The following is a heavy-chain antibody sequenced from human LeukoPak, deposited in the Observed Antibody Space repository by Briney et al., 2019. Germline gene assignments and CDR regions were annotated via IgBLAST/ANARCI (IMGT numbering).Heavy chain of an antibody. CDR2: IYSGGST. CDR3: ARASHGDYVDFRFDP. D-gene: IGHD4-17*01. J-gene: IGHJ5*02. Sequence: GGSLRLSCAASGFTVSSNYMSWVRQAPGKGLEWVSVIYSGGSTYYADSVKGRFTISRDNSKNTLYLQMNSLRAEDTAVCYCARASHGDYVDFRFDPWGQGTLVTVSS. V-gene: IGHV3-53*01. CDR1: GFTVSSNY.